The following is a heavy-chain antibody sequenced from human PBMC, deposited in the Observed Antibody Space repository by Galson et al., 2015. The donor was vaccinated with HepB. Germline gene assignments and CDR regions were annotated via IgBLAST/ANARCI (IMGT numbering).Heavy chain of an antibody. Sequence: SLRLSCAASGFTFSGSAMHWVRQASGKGLEWVGRIRSKANSYATAYAASVKGRFTISRDDSKNTAYLQMNSLKTEDTAVYYCTSGYDLNAFDIWGQGTMVTVSS. CDR1: GFTFSGSA. CDR2: IRSKANSYAT. D-gene: IGHD5-12*01. CDR3: TSGYDLNAFDI. V-gene: IGHV3-73*01. J-gene: IGHJ3*02.